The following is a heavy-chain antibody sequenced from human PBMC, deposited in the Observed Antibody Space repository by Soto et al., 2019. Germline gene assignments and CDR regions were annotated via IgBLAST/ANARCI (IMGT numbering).Heavy chain of an antibody. V-gene: IGHV3-30*18. CDR2: ISYDGSNQ. J-gene: IGHJ4*02. CDR3: AKDYGSSCYGIAY. D-gene: IGHD6-13*01. CDR1: GFTFSDYG. Sequence: QLQLVESGGDVAQPGRSLRVSCAASGFTFSDYGMHWVRQAPGKGLEWVAAISYDGSNQYYADSVKGRFTISRDNSKNALYLQMNSLRAEDTAVYYCAKDYGSSCYGIAYWGQGTLVIVSS.